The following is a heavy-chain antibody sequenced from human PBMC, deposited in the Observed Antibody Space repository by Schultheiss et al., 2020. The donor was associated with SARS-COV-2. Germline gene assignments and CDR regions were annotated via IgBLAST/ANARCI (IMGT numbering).Heavy chain of an antibody. V-gene: IGHV4-39*01. J-gene: IGHJ5*02. Sequence: SETLSLTCTVSGGSVSSGSYYWSWIRQPPGKGLEWIGSIYHSGSTYYNPSLKSRVTISMDTSKNQISLMLNSVTAADTAVYYCARHVKTTYLPRWFDPWGQGTLVTVSS. CDR2: IYHSGST. D-gene: IGHD2/OR15-2a*01. CDR1: GGSVSSGSYY. CDR3: ARHVKTTYLPRWFDP.